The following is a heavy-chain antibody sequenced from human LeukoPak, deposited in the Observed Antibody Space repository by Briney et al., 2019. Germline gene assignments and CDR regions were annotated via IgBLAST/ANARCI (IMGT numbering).Heavy chain of an antibody. CDR1: GGSISSGGYY. J-gene: IGHJ6*02. V-gene: IGHV4-31*03. CDR3: ARGSGSYPYGMDV. D-gene: IGHD3-3*01. CDR2: IYYSGRT. Sequence: SETLSLTCTVSGGSISSGGYYWSWIRQHPGKGLEWIGYIYYSGRTYYNPSLKSRVTISVDTSKNQFSLKLSSVTAADTAVYYCARGSGSYPYGMDVWGQGTTVTVSS.